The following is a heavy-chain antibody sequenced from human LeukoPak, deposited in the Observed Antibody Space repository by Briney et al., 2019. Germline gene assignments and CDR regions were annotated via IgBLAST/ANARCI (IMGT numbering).Heavy chain of an antibody. CDR3: ARGGYYYDTTGSPGDY. CDR2: ISPTGSTT. CDR1: GFSFSGHW. V-gene: IGHV3-74*01. Sequence: PGGSLRLSCTASGFSFSGHWMHWARHLPGKGLVWVSRISPTGSTTSYADSVKGRFTISRDISKNTVYLHMDSLRDGDTAVYFCARGGYYYDTTGSPGDYWGQGTLVTVSS. J-gene: IGHJ4*02. D-gene: IGHD3-22*01.